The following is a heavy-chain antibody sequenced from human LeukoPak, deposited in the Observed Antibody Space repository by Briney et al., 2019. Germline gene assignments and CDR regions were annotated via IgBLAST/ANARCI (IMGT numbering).Heavy chain of an antibody. CDR3: AIRGSPMVRNY. J-gene: IGHJ4*02. CDR1: GFTFTTYS. Sequence: GGSLRLSCAASGFTFTTYSMNWVRQAPGKGLEWVSSISSSSSYIYYADSVKGRFTISVDNAENSLYLQMNSLRGEDTAVYYCAIRGSPMVRNYWGQGTLVTVSS. V-gene: IGHV3-21*01. D-gene: IGHD3-10*01. CDR2: ISSSSSYI.